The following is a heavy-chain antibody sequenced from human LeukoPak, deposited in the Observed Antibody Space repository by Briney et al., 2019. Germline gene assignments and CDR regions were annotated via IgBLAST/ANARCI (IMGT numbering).Heavy chain of an antibody. V-gene: IGHV3-53*01. J-gene: IGHJ4*02. Sequence: GGSLRLSCAASGFTVSSNYMSWVRQAPGKGLEWVSVIYSGGRTYYADSVKGRFTISRDNSKNTLYLQMNSLRAEDTAVYYCARKAWAGYHFDYWGQGTLVTVSS. CDR1: GFTVSSNY. CDR3: ARKAWAGYHFDY. D-gene: IGHD3/OR15-3a*01. CDR2: IYSGGRT.